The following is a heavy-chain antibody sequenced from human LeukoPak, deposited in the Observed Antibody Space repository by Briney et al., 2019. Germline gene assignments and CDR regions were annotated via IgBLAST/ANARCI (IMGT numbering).Heavy chain of an antibody. CDR2: INPNSGGT. V-gene: IGHV1-2*02. D-gene: IGHD3-22*01. CDR3: ARDLSGSSGSIRDYYMDV. CDR1: GYTFTGYY. J-gene: IGHJ6*03. Sequence: GASVKVSCKASGYTFTGYYMHWVRQAPGQGLEWMGWINPNSGGTNYAQKFQGRVTMTRDTSISTAYMELSRLTSDDTAVYYCARDLSGSSGSIRDYYMDVWGKGTTVTISS.